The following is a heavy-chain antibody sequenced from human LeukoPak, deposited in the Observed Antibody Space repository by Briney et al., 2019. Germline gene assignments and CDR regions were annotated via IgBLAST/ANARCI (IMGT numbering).Heavy chain of an antibody. D-gene: IGHD6-19*01. CDR1: GFTFSSSP. CDR3: ARSKRSGWTPFDY. J-gene: IGHJ4*02. Sequence: GSLRLSCAASGFTFSSSPMHWVRQAPDKGLEWVAVMSDDGSIKYYADSVRGRFTISRDNSKNTLFLQMDSLRGEDTALYFCARSKRSGWTPFDYWGQGTLVTVSS. CDR2: MSDDGSIK. V-gene: IGHV3-30*04.